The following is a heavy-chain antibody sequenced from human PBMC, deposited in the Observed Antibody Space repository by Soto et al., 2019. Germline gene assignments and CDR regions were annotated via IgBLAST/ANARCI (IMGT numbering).Heavy chain of an antibody. CDR3: ARPDEPFYYYGMDV. V-gene: IGHV3-30-3*01. CDR2: ISYDGNNK. J-gene: IGHJ6*02. CDR1: GFTFSTYA. Sequence: QVQLVESGGGVVQPGRSLRLSCAASGFTFSTYAMEWVRQAPGKGLDWVALISYDGNNKYYADSVRGRFTISRDNSKNTLYLQMNTLRPEDTALYFCARPDEPFYYYGMDVWGQGTTVTVSS.